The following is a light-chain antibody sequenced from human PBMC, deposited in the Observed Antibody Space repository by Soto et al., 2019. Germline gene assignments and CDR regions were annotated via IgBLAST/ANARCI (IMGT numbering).Light chain of an antibody. CDR2: GAS. J-gene: IGKJ1*01. CDR1: QSVNNNY. V-gene: IGKV3-20*01. Sequence: ENVLTQPPGTLSLSPGERATLSCRASQSVNNNYLAWYQQKPGQAPSLLIYGASSRATGIPDRFSGSGSGTDFTLTISRLEPEDFAVYYCQQYGGSPVTFGQGNKVEIK. CDR3: QQYGGSPVT.